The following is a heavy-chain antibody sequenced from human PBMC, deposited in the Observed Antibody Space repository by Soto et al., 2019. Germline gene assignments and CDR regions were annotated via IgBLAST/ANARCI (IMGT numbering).Heavy chain of an antibody. CDR2: IIPIFGTA. D-gene: IGHD1-26*01. J-gene: IGHJ5*02. CDR3: ARGRIVGATRWFAP. Sequence: ASVKVSCKASGGTFSSYAISWVRQAPGQGLEWMGGIIPIFGTANYAQKFQGRVTITADESTSTAYMELSSLRSEDTAVYYCARGRIVGATRWFAPWGQGTLVTVSS. CDR1: GGTFSSYA. V-gene: IGHV1-69*13.